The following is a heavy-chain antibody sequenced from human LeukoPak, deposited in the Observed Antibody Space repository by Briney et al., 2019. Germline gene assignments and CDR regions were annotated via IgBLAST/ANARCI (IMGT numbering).Heavy chain of an antibody. J-gene: IGHJ4*02. Sequence: GGSLRLSCAASGFTFSSYGMHWVRQAPGKGLEWVAFIRYDGSNKYYADSVKGRFTISRDNSKNTLYLQMNSLRAEDTAVYYCARAAAGYGTSRIDYWGQGTLVTVSS. CDR3: ARAAAGYGTSRIDY. CDR2: IRYDGSNK. CDR1: GFTFSSYG. V-gene: IGHV3-30*02. D-gene: IGHD6-13*01.